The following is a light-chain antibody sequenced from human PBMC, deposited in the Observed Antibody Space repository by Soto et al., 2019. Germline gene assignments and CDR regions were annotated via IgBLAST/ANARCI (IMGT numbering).Light chain of an antibody. J-gene: IGKJ4*01. CDR3: QQCNSYSIT. Sequence: DIQMTQSPSTLSASVGDRVTITCRASQSISSWVAWYQQKPGKAPKVLIYDASSLEGGVPSRFSGSGSGTEFTLTISSLQPDDFATYYCQQCNSYSITFGGGTKVDIK. CDR1: QSISSW. V-gene: IGKV1-5*01. CDR2: DAS.